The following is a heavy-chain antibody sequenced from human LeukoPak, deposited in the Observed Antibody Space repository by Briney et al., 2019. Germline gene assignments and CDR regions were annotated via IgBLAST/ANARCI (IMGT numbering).Heavy chain of an antibody. CDR3: ARLSHGANSEFDY. CDR2: IYYTGST. Sequence: SETLSLTCAVSGYSISSGSWWGWIRQPPGKGLEWIAYIYYTGSTYYNLSLKSRVTMSVDTSKNQFSLRLSSVTAVDTAVYCCARLSHGANSEFDYWGQGTLVTVSS. CDR1: GYSISSGSW. V-gene: IGHV4-28*01. J-gene: IGHJ4*02. D-gene: IGHD4-23*01.